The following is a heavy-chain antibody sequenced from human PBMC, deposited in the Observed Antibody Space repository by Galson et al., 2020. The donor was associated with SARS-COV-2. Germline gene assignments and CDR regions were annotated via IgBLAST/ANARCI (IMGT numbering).Heavy chain of an antibody. CDR3: AVRVLASNYRTTSPNDY. Sequence: SETLSLTCAVSGDSISSNNYYWIWTRQPPGKGLEWSGSNYYSGSTYYSPSLKSRVTISVDSSKNQFSLKLSSVTAADTAVYYCAVRVLASNYRTTSPNDYWGQGTLVTLSS. D-gene: IGHD3-3*02. CDR1: GDSISSNNYY. CDR2: NYYSGST. V-gene: IGHV4-39*01. J-gene: IGHJ4*02.